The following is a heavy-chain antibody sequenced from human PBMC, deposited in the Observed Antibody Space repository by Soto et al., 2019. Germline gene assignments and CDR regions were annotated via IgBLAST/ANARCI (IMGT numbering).Heavy chain of an antibody. CDR2: IWYDGSNK. D-gene: IGHD6-19*01. CDR1: GFTFSSYG. CDR3: ARKAPSSGWSGVDY. Sequence: PGGSLRLSCAASGFTFSSYGMHWVRQAPGKGLEWVAVIWYDGSNKYYADSVKGRLTISRDNSKNTLYLQMNSLRAEDTAVYYCARKAPSSGWSGVDYWGQGTLVTVSS. J-gene: IGHJ4*02. V-gene: IGHV3-33*01.